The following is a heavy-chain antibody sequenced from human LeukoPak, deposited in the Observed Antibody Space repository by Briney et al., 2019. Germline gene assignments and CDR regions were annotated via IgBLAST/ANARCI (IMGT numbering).Heavy chain of an antibody. Sequence: ASVKVSCKASGYTFTSYFMHWVRQAPGQRLEWMGIINPSGGSTSYAQKFQGRVTVTRDTSTNTVYMELSSLRSEDTAVYYCARDGIAAAGDYGMDVWGQGTTVTVSS. CDR1: GYTFTSYF. V-gene: IGHV1-46*01. CDR3: ARDGIAAAGDYGMDV. D-gene: IGHD6-13*01. J-gene: IGHJ6*02. CDR2: INPSGGST.